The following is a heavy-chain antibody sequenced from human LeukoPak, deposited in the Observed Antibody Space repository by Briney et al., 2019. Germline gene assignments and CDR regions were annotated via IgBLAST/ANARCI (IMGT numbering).Heavy chain of an antibody. CDR1: GGSISSSY. CDR2: FYYTGST. V-gene: IGHV4-59*01. CDR3: ARVRDGYNYAGYYYYMDV. Sequence: SETLSLTCTISGGSISSSYWSWIRQPPGKGLEWIAYFYYTGSTNYNPSLKSRVTISVDTSKNQFSLKLSSVTAADTAVYYCARVRDGYNYAGYYYYMDVWGKGTTVTVSS. D-gene: IGHD5-24*01. J-gene: IGHJ6*03.